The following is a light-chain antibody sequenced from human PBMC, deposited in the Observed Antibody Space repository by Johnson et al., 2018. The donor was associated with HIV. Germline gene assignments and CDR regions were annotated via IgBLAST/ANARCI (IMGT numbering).Light chain of an antibody. CDR1: SSNIVNIY. CDR2: DNH. V-gene: IGLV1-51*01. CDR3: GTWDSSLSAVYV. J-gene: IGLJ1*01. Sequence: QSVLTQPPSVSAAPGQKVTISCSASSSNIVNIYISWYQHLPGTAPKLLIYDNHKRPSGIPDRFSGSKSGTSATLGITGLQTGDEADYYCGTWDSSLSAVYVFGTGTKVTVL.